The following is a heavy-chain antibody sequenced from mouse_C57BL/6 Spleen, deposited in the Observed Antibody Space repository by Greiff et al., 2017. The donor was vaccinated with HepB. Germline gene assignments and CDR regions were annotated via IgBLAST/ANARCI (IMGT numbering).Heavy chain of an antibody. CDR1: GYTFTSYW. Sequence: QVQLQQPGAELVKPGASVKLSCKASGYTFTSYWMQWVKQRPGQGLEWIGEIDPSDSYTNYNQKFKGKATLTVDTSSSTAYMQLNSLTSEDSAVYYCASRGDYGFAYWGQGTLVTVSA. CDR2: IDPSDSYT. CDR3: ASRGDYGFAY. V-gene: IGHV1-50*01. D-gene: IGHD2-4*01. J-gene: IGHJ3*01.